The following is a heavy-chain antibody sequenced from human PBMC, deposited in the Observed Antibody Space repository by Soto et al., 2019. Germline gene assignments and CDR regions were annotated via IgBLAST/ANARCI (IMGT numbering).Heavy chain of an antibody. J-gene: IGHJ6*02. Sequence: SETLSLTCAVYGGSFSGYYWSWIRQPPGKGLEWIGEINHSGSTNYNPSLKSRVTISVDTSKNQFSLKLSSVTAADTAVYYCARGRLAVDGPKYYYYGMDVWGQGTTVTVSS. D-gene: IGHD6-19*01. CDR3: ARGRLAVDGPKYYYYGMDV. CDR1: GGSFSGYY. CDR2: INHSGST. V-gene: IGHV4-34*01.